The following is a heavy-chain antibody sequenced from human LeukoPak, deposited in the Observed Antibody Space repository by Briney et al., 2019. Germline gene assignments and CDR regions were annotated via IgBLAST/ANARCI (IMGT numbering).Heavy chain of an antibody. CDR2: IKYDGSEK. V-gene: IGHV3-7*01. Sequence: GGSLRLPCAASGLSFSTHWMSWVRLAPGKGPEWVANIKYDGSEKYYVDSVKGRFTISRDNAKNSLYLHMNSLRAEDTAVYYCASGFLDDFWSGHFWGQGTLVTVSS. CDR3: ASGFLDDFWSGHF. D-gene: IGHD3-3*01. CDR1: GLSFSTHW. J-gene: IGHJ4*02.